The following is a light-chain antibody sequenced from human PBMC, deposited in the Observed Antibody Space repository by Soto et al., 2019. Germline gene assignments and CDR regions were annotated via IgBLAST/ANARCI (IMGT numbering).Light chain of an antibody. CDR3: SSYTSSSTWV. CDR1: SSDVGGYNY. CDR2: AVS. J-gene: IGLJ3*02. Sequence: QSALTQPASVSGSPGQSITISCTGTSSDVGGYNYVSWYQQHPGKAPKLMIYAVSNRPSGVSNRFSRSKSGNTASLTISGLQAEDEADYYGSSYTSSSTWVFGGGTKLTVL. V-gene: IGLV2-14*01.